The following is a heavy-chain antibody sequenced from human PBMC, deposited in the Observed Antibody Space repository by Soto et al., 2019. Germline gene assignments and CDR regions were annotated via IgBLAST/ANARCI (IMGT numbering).Heavy chain of an antibody. D-gene: IGHD5-12*01. J-gene: IGHJ6*02. V-gene: IGHV3-74*01. CDR2: INSDGSST. CDR1: GFTFSNYW. CDR3: ARDPYDASRPQYYYGMDV. Sequence: EVQLVGSGGGLLQPGRSLRLSCAASGFTFSNYWMHWVRQVPGKGLVWVSRINSDGSSTSYTDSVRGRFSISRDNAKNTLYLQMNSLRAEDTAVYYCARDPYDASRPQYYYGMDVWGQGTTVTVSS.